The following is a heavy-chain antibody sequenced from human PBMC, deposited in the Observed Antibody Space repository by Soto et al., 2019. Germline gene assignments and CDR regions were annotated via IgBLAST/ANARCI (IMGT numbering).Heavy chain of an antibody. CDR1: GFTFSDHY. V-gene: IGHV3-72*01. CDR3: TTDQILLWFGDSYGMDV. J-gene: IGHJ6*02. Sequence: GGSLRLSCAASGFTFSDHYMDWVRQAPGKGLEWVGRTRNKANSDTTDYAAPVKGRFTISRDDSKNTLYLQMNSLKTEDTAVYYCTTDQILLWFGDSYGMDVWGQGTTVTVSS. CDR2: TRNKANSDTT. D-gene: IGHD3-10*01.